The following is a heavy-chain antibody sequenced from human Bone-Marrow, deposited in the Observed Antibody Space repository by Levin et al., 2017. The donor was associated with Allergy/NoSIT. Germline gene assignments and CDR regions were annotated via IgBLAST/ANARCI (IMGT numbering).Heavy chain of an antibody. V-gene: IGHV4-34*01. CDR1: GGSFSGYY. Sequence: SQTLSLTCAVYGGSFSGYYWSWIRQPPGKGLEWIGEISQTGITNYNPSLKSRVTMSVDTSTNQFSLNLPSVPAAETAVYYCARWFWNGFYTWGFDHWGQGTLVTVSS. D-gene: IGHD3-3*01. CDR3: ARWFWNGFYTWGFDH. J-gene: IGHJ4*02. CDR2: ISQTGIT.